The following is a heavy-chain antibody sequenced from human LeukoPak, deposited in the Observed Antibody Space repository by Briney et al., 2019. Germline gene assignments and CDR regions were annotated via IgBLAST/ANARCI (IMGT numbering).Heavy chain of an antibody. J-gene: IGHJ3*02. CDR2: IIPIFGTA. CDR3: ARDIKAVAGLVVPVDAFDI. D-gene: IGHD6-19*01. V-gene: IGHV1-69*05. CDR1: VYTFTSYG. Sequence: GASVKVSCKASVYTFTSYGIIWVRQAPGQALEWMGGIIPIFGTANHAPKFQCRVTNTTDESTSTAYMELGSLRSEETAVYYCARDIKAVAGLVVPVDAFDIWGQGTMVTVSS.